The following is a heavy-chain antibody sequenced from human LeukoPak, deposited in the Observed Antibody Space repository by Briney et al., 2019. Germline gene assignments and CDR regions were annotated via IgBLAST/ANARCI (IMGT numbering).Heavy chain of an antibody. CDR1: GYTFTGYF. CDR2: INPYSGGT. J-gene: IGHJ3*02. CDR3: ARGTPTRSGYYISAFDI. Sequence: GASVKVSCKASGYTFTGYFMHWVRQAPGQGLELMGWINPYSGGTHYAQKFQGRVTMTRDTSISTAYMELSRLTSDDTAVYYCARGTPTRSGYYISAFDIWGQGTMVTVSS. V-gene: IGHV1-2*02. D-gene: IGHD3-3*01.